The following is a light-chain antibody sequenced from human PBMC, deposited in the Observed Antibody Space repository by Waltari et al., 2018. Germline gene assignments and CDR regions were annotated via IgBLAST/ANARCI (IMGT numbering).Light chain of an antibody. V-gene: IGLV1-47*01. CDR3: ATWDDSLTAWV. Sequence: QSVLTQPPSTSGTPGQRVTISCSGSSSNIGPYYVYWYHQLPGTAPKLLIYRNNQRPSGGPGRFSGSKSGTPASLAISGLRSEDEADYYCATWDDSLTAWVFGGGTKLTVL. J-gene: IGLJ3*02. CDR1: SSNIGPYY. CDR2: RNN.